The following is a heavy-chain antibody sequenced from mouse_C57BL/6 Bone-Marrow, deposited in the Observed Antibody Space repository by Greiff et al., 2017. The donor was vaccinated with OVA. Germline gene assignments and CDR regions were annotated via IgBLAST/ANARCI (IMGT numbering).Heavy chain of an antibody. CDR1: GYSITSGYY. CDR3: AREDYDYSDY. Sequence: EVQVVESGPGLVKPSQSLSLTCSVTGYSITSGYYWNWIRQFPGNKLEWMGYISYDGSNNYNPSLKNRISITRDTSKNQFFLKLNSVTTEDTATYYCAREDYDYSDYWGQGTTLTVSS. CDR2: ISYDGSN. D-gene: IGHD2-4*01. J-gene: IGHJ2*01. V-gene: IGHV3-6*01.